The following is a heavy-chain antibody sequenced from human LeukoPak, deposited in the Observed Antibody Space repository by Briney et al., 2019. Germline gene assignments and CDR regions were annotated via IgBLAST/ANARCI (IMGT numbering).Heavy chain of an antibody. V-gene: IGHV6-1*01. CDR1: GDSFSSNSVT. Sequence: SQTLSLTCAISGDSFSSNSVTWNWIRQSPSRGLEWLGRTYYRSTWYNDYAVSVRGRITVNPDTSKNQFSLHLNSVTPEDTAVYCCARRLTQYDCFDPWGQGILVTVSP. J-gene: IGHJ5*02. CDR2: TYYRSTWYN. D-gene: IGHD2-2*01. CDR3: ARRLTQYDCFDP.